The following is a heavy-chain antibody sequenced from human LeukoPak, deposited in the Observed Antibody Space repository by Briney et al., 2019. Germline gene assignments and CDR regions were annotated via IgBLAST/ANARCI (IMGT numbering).Heavy chain of an antibody. J-gene: IGHJ4*02. CDR1: GFTFSSYA. V-gene: IGHV3-23*01. D-gene: IGHD1-26*01. CDR3: AKGTLWELPLAPFDY. Sequence: GGSLRLSCAASGFTFSSYAMSCVRQAPGEGLEWVSAISGSGGSTYYADSVKGRFTISRDNSKNTLYLQMNSLRAEDTAVYYCAKGTLWELPLAPFDYWGQGNLVTVSS. CDR2: ISGSGGST.